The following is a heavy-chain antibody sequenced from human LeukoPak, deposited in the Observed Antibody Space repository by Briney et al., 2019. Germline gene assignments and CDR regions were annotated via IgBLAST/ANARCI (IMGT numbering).Heavy chain of an antibody. Sequence: GGSLRLSCAASGFTFSSYEMNWVRQAPGKGLEWVANIKQDGSEKYYVDSVKGRFTISRDNAKDSLYLQMNSLRAEDTAVYYCARGNIVVVPAAYSYWGQGTLVTVSS. D-gene: IGHD2-2*01. CDR2: IKQDGSEK. J-gene: IGHJ4*02. V-gene: IGHV3-7*01. CDR1: GFTFSSYE. CDR3: ARGNIVVVPAAYSY.